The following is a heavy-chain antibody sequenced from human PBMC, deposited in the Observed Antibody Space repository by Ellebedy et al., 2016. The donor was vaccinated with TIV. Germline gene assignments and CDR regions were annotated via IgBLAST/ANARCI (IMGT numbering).Heavy chain of an antibody. CDR1: GYSFTSFG. J-gene: IGHJ4*02. Sequence: ASVKVSXKASGYSFTSFGISWVRQAPGQGLEWMGRISAYNGNTNYAQKLQGRVTLTTDTSTRTAYMELTSLRDDDTAVYYCASEREYNRGCVSFTYWGQGTLLTVSS. CDR3: ASEREYNRGCVSFTY. V-gene: IGHV1-18*01. CDR2: ISAYNGNT. D-gene: IGHD6-19*01.